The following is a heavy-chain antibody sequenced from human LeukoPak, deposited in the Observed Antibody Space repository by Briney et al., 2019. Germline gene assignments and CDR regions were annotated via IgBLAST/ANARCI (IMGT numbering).Heavy chain of an antibody. CDR1: GFTFSSYS. CDR3: ARDWTVTTLGAFDI. V-gene: IGHV3-21*01. CDR2: ISSSSSSYI. Sequence: GGSLRLSCAASGFTFSSYSMNWVRQAPGKGLEWVSSISSSSSSYIYYADSVKGRFTISRDNAKNSLYLQMNSLRAEDTAVYYCARDWTVTTLGAFDIWGQGTMVTVSS. J-gene: IGHJ3*02. D-gene: IGHD4-17*01.